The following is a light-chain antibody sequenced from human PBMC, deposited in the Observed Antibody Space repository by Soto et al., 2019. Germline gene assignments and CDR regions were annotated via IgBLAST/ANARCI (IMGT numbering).Light chain of an antibody. V-gene: IGLV2-11*01. CDR3: CSYAGNSLI. J-gene: IGLJ2*01. Sequence: QSVLTQPRSVSGSPGQSVTVSCTGTSSDVGAYNYVSWYQQHPGRAPKIIIYDVTGRPSGVPDRFSGSKSGNTASLTISGLQAVVEADYYCCSYAGNSLIFGGGTK. CDR1: SSDVGAYNY. CDR2: DVT.